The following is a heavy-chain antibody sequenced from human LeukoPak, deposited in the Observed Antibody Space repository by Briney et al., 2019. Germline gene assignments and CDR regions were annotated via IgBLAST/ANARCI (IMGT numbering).Heavy chain of an antibody. V-gene: IGHV4-34*01. D-gene: IGHD2-2*01. CDR3: ARTRYGGYCSSTSCKRSWFDP. Sequence: SETLSPTCAVYGGSFSGYYWSWIRQPPGKGLEWIGEINHSGSTNYNPSLKSRVTISVDTSKNQFSLKLSSVTAADTAVYYCARTRYGGYCSSTSCKRSWFDPWGQGTLVTVSS. CDR2: INHSGST. J-gene: IGHJ5*02. CDR1: GGSFSGYY.